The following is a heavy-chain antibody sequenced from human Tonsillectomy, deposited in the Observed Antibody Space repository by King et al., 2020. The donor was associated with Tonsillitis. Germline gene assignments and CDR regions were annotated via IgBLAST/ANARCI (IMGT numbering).Heavy chain of an antibody. V-gene: IGHV3-7*03. CDR2: MNKDGDKK. D-gene: IGHD6-19*01. Sequence: VQLVESGGGLFKPGGSLRLSCAASGFTFIACWRSWVRQAPGKGLEWGPTMNKDGDKKNFWDLVRGGLTISRDNAKSSLYLQMDSLRAEDTAMYYCGRDGSSGWDAFDIWGQGTMVTVSS. CDR3: GRDGSSGWDAFDI. J-gene: IGHJ3*02. CDR1: GFTFIACW.